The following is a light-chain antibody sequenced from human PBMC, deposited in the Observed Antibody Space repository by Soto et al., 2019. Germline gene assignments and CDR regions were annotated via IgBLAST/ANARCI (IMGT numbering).Light chain of an antibody. CDR1: QSVNSD. V-gene: IGKV3-15*01. CDR3: QQYNNWPLT. J-gene: IGKJ4*01. CDR2: SAS. Sequence: TVMTQSPATMSASPGESVTLSCRASQSVNSDLAWYQQIPGQAPRLLIYSASTGATGGPARFSGSGSGTEFTLTISSLQSEDFAIYYCQQYNNWPLTFGGGTKVEI.